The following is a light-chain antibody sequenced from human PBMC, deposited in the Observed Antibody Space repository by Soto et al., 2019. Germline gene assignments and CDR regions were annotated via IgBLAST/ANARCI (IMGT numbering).Light chain of an antibody. CDR1: QSVGNY. CDR3: QQHNQWPIT. J-gene: IGKJ5*01. V-gene: IGKV3D-15*01. Sequence: EIVLTQSPATLSVSPGERASLSCRASQSVGNYLAWYQRKAGQAPRLLIYHVSTRATGIPARFSGSGSGTEFTLTINSLQSEDFAVYYCQQHNQWPITFGQGTRLEIK. CDR2: HVS.